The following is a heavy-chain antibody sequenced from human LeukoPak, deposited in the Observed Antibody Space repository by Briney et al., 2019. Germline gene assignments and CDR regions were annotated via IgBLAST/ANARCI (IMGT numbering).Heavy chain of an antibody. CDR3: ARDPVAGIPSYFDF. V-gene: IGHV3-30*04. CDR1: EFTFSSYP. D-gene: IGHD3-10*01. CDR2: IAQDARSQ. J-gene: IGHJ4*02. Sequence: GRCLRLSCAASEFTFSSYPMHWVRQAPGKGPEWVAVIAQDARSQLYADSVKGRFTISRDNSKNTLYLQMNSLTPEDTAVYFCARDPVAGIPSYFDFWGQGTLVTASS.